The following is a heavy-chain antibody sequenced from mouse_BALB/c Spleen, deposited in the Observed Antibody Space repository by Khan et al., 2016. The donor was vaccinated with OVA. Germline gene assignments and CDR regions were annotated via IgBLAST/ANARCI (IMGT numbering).Heavy chain of an antibody. V-gene: IGHV1S137*01. CDR1: GYTFTDYA. D-gene: IGHD2-3*01. CDR3: ARSAYGGYYDY. J-gene: IGHJ2*01. Sequence: QVQLQQSGPELVRPGVSVKISCKGSGYTFTDYAIYWVKQSHAKSLEWVGLISTYSGNTNYNQKFKVKATMTADTSSSTAYMELARLTSEDTAVYYCARSAYGGYYDYWGQGTTLTVSS. CDR2: ISTYSGNT.